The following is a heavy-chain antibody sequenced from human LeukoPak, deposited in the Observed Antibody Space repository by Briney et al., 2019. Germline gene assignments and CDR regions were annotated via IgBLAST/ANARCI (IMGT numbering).Heavy chain of an antibody. D-gene: IGHD3-10*01. CDR1: GGSITSTSYY. Sequence: SETLSLTCSVSGGSITSTSYYWGWIRQPPREGLEWIGSVYYTGSTYYNPSLRSRVTISVDTSKNQFSLRLSSVTAADTAVFYCARVWYGSSTLGWFDPWGQGTLVTVSS. CDR2: VYYTGST. J-gene: IGHJ5*02. CDR3: ARVWYGSSTLGWFDP. V-gene: IGHV4-39*01.